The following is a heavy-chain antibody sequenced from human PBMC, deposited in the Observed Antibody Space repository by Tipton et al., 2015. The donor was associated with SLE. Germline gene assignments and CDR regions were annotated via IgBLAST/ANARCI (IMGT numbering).Heavy chain of an antibody. CDR2: INHSGST. CDR1: GGSISSSSYY. CDR3: ARREWLEYFQH. Sequence: TLSLTCTVSGGSISSSSYYWSWIRQPPGKGLEWIGEINHSGSTNYNPSLKSRVTISVDTSKNQFSLKLSSVTAADTAVYYCARREWLEYFQHWGQGTLVTVSS. J-gene: IGHJ1*01. D-gene: IGHD5-12*01. V-gene: IGHV4-39*01.